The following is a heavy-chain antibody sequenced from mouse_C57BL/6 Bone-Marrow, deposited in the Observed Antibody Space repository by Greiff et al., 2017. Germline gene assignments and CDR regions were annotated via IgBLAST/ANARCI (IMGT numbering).Heavy chain of an antibody. Sequence: QVQLQQPGAELVKPGASVKLSCKASGYTFTSYWMHWVKQRPGQGLEWIGLIHPNSGSTNYNEKFKSKATLTVDKSASTAYMQLSSLTSEDSAVYYGARRYYGSRGTWFAYWGQGTLVTVST. CDR1: GYTFTSYW. D-gene: IGHD1-1*01. V-gene: IGHV1-64*01. J-gene: IGHJ3*01. CDR2: IHPNSGST. CDR3: ARRYYGSRGTWFAY.